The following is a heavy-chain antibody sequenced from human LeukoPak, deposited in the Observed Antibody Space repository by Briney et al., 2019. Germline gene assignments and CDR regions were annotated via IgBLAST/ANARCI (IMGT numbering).Heavy chain of an antibody. CDR1: GYSFTNYW. D-gene: IGHD6-19*01. Sequence: GESLKISCRDSGYSFTNYWIGWVRQMPGKGLEWMGIIHAADSNTKYSPSFQGQVTISADKSISTAYLQWSSLKASDTAMYYCAREVGSSGWYAFDYWGQGTLVTVSS. CDR2: IHAADSNT. J-gene: IGHJ4*02. CDR3: AREVGSSGWYAFDY. V-gene: IGHV5-51*01.